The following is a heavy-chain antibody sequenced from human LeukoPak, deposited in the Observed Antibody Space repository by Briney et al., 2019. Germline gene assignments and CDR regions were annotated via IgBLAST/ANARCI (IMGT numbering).Heavy chain of an antibody. J-gene: IGHJ3*01. CDR3: ARLLVRALIKASDDAFDV. D-gene: IGHD3-10*01. Sequence: SETLSLTCTVSGGSISSSSYYWGWIRQPPGKGLEWIGSIYYSGSTYYNPSLKSRVTISVDTSKNQFSLKLSSVTAADTAVYFCARLLVRALIKASDDAFDVWGQGAMVTVSS. CDR1: GGSISSSSYY. CDR2: IYYSGST. V-gene: IGHV4-39*07.